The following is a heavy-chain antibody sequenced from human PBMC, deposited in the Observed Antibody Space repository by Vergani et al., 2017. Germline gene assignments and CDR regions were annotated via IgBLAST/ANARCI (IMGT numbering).Heavy chain of an antibody. D-gene: IGHD3-10*01. Sequence: QVQLVQSGAEVKKPGASVKVSCKASGYTFTSYGISWVRQAPGQGLEWMGWISAYNGKTNYAQKLQGRVTMTTDTSTSTAYMELRSLRSEDTAVYYWARGASTRVRGVIKRPDGMDVWGQGTTVTVSS. CDR1: GYTFTSYG. J-gene: IGHJ6*02. CDR2: ISAYNGKT. CDR3: ARGASTRVRGVIKRPDGMDV. V-gene: IGHV1-18*01.